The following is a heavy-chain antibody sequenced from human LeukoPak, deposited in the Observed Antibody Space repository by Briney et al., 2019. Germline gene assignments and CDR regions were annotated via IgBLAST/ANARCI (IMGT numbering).Heavy chain of an antibody. CDR3: ASELGYCSSTSCYPGD. CDR2: IYYNESS. Sequence: PSGTLSLTRTVSLGSIRSSSYYSGWIRHPPGRGLGWLGSIYYNESSYYNPSLKSRVAISVDTSKNQFYLKLSSVTAADTGVYYCASELGYCSSTSCYPGDWGQGTLVTVSS. D-gene: IGHD2-2*01. V-gene: IGHV4-39*07. CDR1: LGSIRSSSYY. J-gene: IGHJ4*02.